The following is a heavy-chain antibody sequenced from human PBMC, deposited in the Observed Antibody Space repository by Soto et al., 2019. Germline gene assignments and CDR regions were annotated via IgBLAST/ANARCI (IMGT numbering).Heavy chain of an antibody. CDR2: IDPSDSYT. V-gene: IGHV5-10-1*01. Sequence: GESLKISCKGSGYSFTSYWISRERQMPGKGLEWMGRIDPSDSYTNYSPSFQGHVTISADKSISTAYLQWSSLKASDTAMYYCAITGTSGFLDYWGQGTLVTVSS. CDR3: AITGTSGFLDY. D-gene: IGHD1-20*01. J-gene: IGHJ4*02. CDR1: GYSFTSYW.